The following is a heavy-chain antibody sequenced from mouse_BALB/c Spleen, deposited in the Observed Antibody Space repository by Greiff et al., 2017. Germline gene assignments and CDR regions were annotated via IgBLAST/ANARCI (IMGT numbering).Heavy chain of an antibody. CDR2: IDTSDSYT. Sequence: QVHVKQPGAELVMPGASVKMSCKASGYTFTDYWMHWVKQRPGQGLEWIGAIDTSDSYTSYNQKFKGKATLTVDESSSTAYMQLSSLTSEDSAVYYCALGRGFAYWGQGTLVTVSA. CDR1: GYTFTDYW. V-gene: IGHV1-69*01. J-gene: IGHJ3*01. CDR3: ALGRGFAY.